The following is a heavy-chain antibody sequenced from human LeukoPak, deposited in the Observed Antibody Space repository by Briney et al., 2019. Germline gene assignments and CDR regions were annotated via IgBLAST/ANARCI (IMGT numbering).Heavy chain of an antibody. V-gene: IGHV3-53*01. D-gene: IGHD6-13*01. J-gene: IGHJ4*02. CDR1: GFTVSSNY. CDR3: ARDGSESSSWYY. Sequence: GGSLRLSCAASGFTVSSNYMSWVRQAPGKGLEWVSVIYSGGSTYYADSVKGRFTISRDNSKNTLYLQMNSLRAEDTAVCYCARDGSESSSWYYWGQGTLVTVSS. CDR2: IYSGGST.